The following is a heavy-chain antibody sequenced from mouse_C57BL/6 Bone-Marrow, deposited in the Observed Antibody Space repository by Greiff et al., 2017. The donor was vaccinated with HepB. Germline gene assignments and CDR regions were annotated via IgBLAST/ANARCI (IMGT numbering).Heavy chain of an antibody. J-gene: IGHJ1*03. CDR1: GYTFTSYD. Sequence: LVESGPELVKPGASVKLSCKASGYTFTSYDINWVKQRPGQGLEWIGWIYPRDGSTKYNEKFKGKATLTVDTSSSTAYMELHSLTSEDSAVYFCARRNYGSSHWYFDVWGTGTTVTVSS. D-gene: IGHD1-1*01. V-gene: IGHV1-85*01. CDR3: ARRNYGSSHWYFDV. CDR2: IYPRDGST.